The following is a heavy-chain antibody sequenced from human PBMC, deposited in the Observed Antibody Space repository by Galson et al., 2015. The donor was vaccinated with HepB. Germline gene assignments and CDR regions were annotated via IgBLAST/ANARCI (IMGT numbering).Heavy chain of an antibody. CDR2: IYYRGTN. V-gene: IGHV4-39*01. Sequence: SETLSLTCTVSGGSIRSSSYYWGWIRQPPGKGLEWIGSIYYRGTNYYKPSLKSRVTISVDTSKNQFTLKLSSVTAADTAVYYCARRDQWLGGGYWYFDLWGRGTLVTVSS. D-gene: IGHD6-19*01. J-gene: IGHJ2*01. CDR3: ARRDQWLGGGYWYFDL. CDR1: GGSIRSSSYY.